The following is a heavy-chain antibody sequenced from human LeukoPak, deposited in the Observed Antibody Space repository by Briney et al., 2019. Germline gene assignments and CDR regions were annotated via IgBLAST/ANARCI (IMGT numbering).Heavy chain of an antibody. CDR1: GVTITSGGHY. V-gene: IGHV4-31*03. D-gene: IGHD2-8*01. CDR2: IYYTGST. J-gene: IGHJ4*02. Sequence: SQTLSLTCTVSGVTITSGGHYWSWIRQHPGKGLEWIGYIYYTGSTYYSPSLKSRLAISLDTSQNQFSLKLSSVTAADTAGYYWARDLNGLFDNWGQGTLVTVTS. CDR3: ARDLNGLFDN.